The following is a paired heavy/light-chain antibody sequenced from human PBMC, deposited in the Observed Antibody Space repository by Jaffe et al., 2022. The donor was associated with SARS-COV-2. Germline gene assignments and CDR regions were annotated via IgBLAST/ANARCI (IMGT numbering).Light chain of an antibody. Sequence: SSELTQDPAVSVALGQTVRITCQGDSLRSYYASWYQQKPGQAPVLVIYGKNNRPSGIPDRFSGSSSGNTASLTITGAQAEDEADYYCNSRDSSGNLVVFGGGTKLTVL. CDR1: SLRSYY. J-gene: IGLJ2*01. V-gene: IGLV3-19*01. CDR3: NSRDSSGNLVV. CDR2: GKN.
Heavy chain of an antibody. CDR1: GFTFSDYY. J-gene: IGHJ4*02. Sequence: QVQLVESGGGLVKPGGSLRLSCAASGFTFSDYYMSWIRQAPGKGLEWVSYISSSGSTIYYADSVKGRFTISRDNAKNSLYLQMNSLRAEDTAVYYCARAVAGNGAFDYWGQGTLVTVSS. CDR2: ISSSGSTI. D-gene: IGHD6-19*01. CDR3: ARAVAGNGAFDY. V-gene: IGHV3-11*01.